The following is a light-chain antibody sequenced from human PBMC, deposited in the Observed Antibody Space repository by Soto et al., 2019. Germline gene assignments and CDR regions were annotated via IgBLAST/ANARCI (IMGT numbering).Light chain of an antibody. CDR3: QQYGSSPPYI. J-gene: IGKJ2*01. CDR1: QSVSSSY. V-gene: IGKV3-20*01. Sequence: EIVLTQSPGTMSLSPGERATLSCRASQSVSSSYLAWSQQKPGQAPRLLIYGASSRATGIPDRFSGSGSGTDFTLTISRLEPEDVAVYYCQQYGSSPPYIFGQRNKLVIK. CDR2: GAS.